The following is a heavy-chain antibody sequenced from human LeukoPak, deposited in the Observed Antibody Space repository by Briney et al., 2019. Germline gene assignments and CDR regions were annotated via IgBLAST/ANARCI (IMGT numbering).Heavy chain of an antibody. V-gene: IGHV3-21*01. CDR2: ISSSSSYI. Sequence: GGSLRLPCAASGFTFSSYSMNWVRQAPGKGLEWVSSISSSSSYIYYADSVKGRFTISRDNAKNSLYLQMNSLRAEDTAVYYCARDYDLAAAGSFDYWGQGTLVTVSS. J-gene: IGHJ4*02. CDR1: GFTFSSYS. CDR3: ARDYDLAAAGSFDY. D-gene: IGHD6-13*01.